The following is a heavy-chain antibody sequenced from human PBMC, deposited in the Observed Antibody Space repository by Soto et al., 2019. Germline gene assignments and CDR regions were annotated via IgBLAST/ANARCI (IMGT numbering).Heavy chain of an antibody. CDR3: SRVKGKGLRPYYYGMDV. CDR1: GGTFSSYA. V-gene: IGHV1-69*13. CDR2: IIPIFGTA. Sequence: AASVKVSCKASGGTFSSYAISWVRQAPGQGLEWMGGIIPIFGTANYAQKFQGRVTITADESTSTAYMELSSLRSEDTAVYYCSRVKGKGLRPYYYGMDVWGQGTTVTVSS. D-gene: IGHD2-15*01. J-gene: IGHJ6*02.